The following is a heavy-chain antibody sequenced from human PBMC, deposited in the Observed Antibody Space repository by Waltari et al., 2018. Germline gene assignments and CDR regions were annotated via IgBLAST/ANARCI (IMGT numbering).Heavy chain of an antibody. Sequence: QVQLQQWGAGLLKPSETLSLTCAVYGGSFSGYYWSWIRQPPGKGLEWIGEINHSGSTNYNPPLKSRVTISVDTSKNQFSLKLSSVTAADTAVYYCARRLRWLPHAFDIWGQGTMVTVSS. D-gene: IGHD4-17*01. CDR2: INHSGST. J-gene: IGHJ3*02. CDR3: ARRLRWLPHAFDI. V-gene: IGHV4-34*01. CDR1: GGSFSGYY.